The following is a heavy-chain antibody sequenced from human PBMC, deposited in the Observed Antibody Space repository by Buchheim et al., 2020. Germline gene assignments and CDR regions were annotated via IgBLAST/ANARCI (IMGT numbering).Heavy chain of an antibody. D-gene: IGHD1-26*01. V-gene: IGHV3-23*01. Sequence: EVQLLESGGGLVQPGGSLRLSCAASGFTFSSYAMRWVRQAPGKGLEWVSAISGSGGSKYYADSVKGRFTISRDNSKNTLYLQMNSLIAEDTAVYYCAKVWGASARQTGGFDYWGQGTL. CDR1: GFTFSSYA. J-gene: IGHJ4*02. CDR2: ISGSGGSK. CDR3: AKVWGASARQTGGFDY.